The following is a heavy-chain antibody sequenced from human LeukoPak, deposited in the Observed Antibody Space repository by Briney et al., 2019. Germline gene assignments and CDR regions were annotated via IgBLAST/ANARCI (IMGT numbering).Heavy chain of an antibody. Sequence: GGSLRLSCAASGFTFSSYAMHWVRQAPGKGLEWVAVISYDGSNKYYADSVKGRFTISRDNSKNTLYLQMNSLRAEDTAVYYCAREGQMILDTDASDIWGQGTMVTVSS. J-gene: IGHJ3*02. CDR1: GFTFSSYA. V-gene: IGHV3-30-3*01. CDR2: ISYDGSNK. D-gene: IGHD5-18*01. CDR3: AREGQMILDTDASDI.